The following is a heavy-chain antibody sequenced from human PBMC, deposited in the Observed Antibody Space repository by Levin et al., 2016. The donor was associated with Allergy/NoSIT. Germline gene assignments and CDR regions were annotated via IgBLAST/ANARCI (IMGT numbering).Heavy chain of an antibody. J-gene: IGHJ4*01. CDR3: ARGPGYSSSWTPFDH. CDR1: GYIFADYY. Sequence: ASVKVSCKASGYIFADYYVHWVRQAPGQGLQWMAWINPKTGGTNYAQNFQGRVTVTKDTPSTTVHMELRGLTSDDTAVFYCARGPGYSSSWTPFDHWGQGTPVTVSS. V-gene: IGHV1-2*02. CDR2: INPKTGGT. D-gene: IGHD6-13*01.